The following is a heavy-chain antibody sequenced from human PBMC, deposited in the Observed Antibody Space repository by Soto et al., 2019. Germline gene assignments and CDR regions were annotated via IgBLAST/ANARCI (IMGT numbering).Heavy chain of an antibody. V-gene: IGHV3-33*01. CDR2: IWHDGGNR. Sequence: GGSLRLSCAASGFTFSSYGMHWVRQAPGKGLEWVAFIWHDGGNRFYAESVKGRFTISRDNSKNTLYLQMTSLSAEDTAMYYCARDGDVNTGFGKDYWGQGTLVTSPQ. CDR1: GFTFSSYG. CDR3: ARDGDVNTGFGKDY. J-gene: IGHJ4*02. D-gene: IGHD3-16*01.